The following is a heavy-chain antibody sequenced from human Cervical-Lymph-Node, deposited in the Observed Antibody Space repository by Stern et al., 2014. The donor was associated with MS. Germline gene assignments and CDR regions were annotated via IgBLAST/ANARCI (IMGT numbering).Heavy chain of an antibody. D-gene: IGHD6-13*01. V-gene: IGHV1-18*01. CDR3: ARGPPGSSISWYFDY. CDR2: VTPFTGIT. J-gene: IGHJ4*02. CDR1: GYTFISYG. Sequence: QVQLVQSGAEVKKPGASLKVSCKASGYTFISYGLSWGRQAPGQGLEWMGWVTPFTGITNYSQKFQGRVTMTTDASTSTAYMDLTSLTSDDTAVYFCARGPPGSSISWYFDYWGQGTLVTVSS.